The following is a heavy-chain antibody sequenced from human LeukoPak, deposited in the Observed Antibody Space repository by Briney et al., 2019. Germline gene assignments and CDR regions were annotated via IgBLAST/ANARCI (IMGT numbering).Heavy chain of an antibody. CDR2: INPSGGST. J-gene: IGHJ4*02. CDR3: ARDIYYDSSGYPSFDY. D-gene: IGHD3-22*01. V-gene: IGHV1-46*01. CDR1: GYTFTSYY. Sequence: ASVKVSCKASGYTFTSYYMHWVRQAPGQGLEWMGIINPSGGSTSYAQQFQGRVTMTRDTSTSTVYMELSSLRSEDTAVYYCARDIYYDSSGYPSFDYWGQGTLVTVSS.